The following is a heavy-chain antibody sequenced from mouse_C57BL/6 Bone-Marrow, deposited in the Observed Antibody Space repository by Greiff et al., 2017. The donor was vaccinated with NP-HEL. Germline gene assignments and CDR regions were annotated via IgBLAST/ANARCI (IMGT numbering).Heavy chain of an antibody. CDR1: GYTFTDYY. CDR3: ARAYYYGSSYYFDY. D-gene: IGHD1-1*01. CDR2: IYPGSGNT. V-gene: IGHV1-76*01. J-gene: IGHJ2*01. Sequence: VQLQQSGAELVRPGASVKLSCKASGYTFTDYYINWVKQRPGQGLEWIARIYPGSGNTYYNEKFKGKATLTAEKSSSTAYMQLSSLTSEDSAVYCCARAYYYGSSYYFDYWGQGTTLTVSS.